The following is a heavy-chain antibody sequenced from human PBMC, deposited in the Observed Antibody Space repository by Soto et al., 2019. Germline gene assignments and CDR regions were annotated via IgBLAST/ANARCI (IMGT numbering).Heavy chain of an antibody. CDR2: INPSGGST. V-gene: IGHV1-46*01. CDR1: GYTFTSYY. D-gene: IGHD1-26*01. J-gene: IGHJ6*01. Sequence: GASVKVSCKASGYTFTSYYMHWVRQAPGQGLEWMGIINPSGGSTSYAQKFQGRVTITADESTSTVYMELSSLRPEDTAVYYCAREGLVLVPTTVNSDYYYYAMDVWGQGTTVTVSS. CDR3: AREGLVLVPTTVNSDYYYYAMDV.